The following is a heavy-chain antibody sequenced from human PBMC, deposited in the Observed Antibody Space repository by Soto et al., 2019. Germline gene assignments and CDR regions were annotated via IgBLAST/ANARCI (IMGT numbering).Heavy chain of an antibody. CDR1: GFTFSSYS. Sequence: GGSLRLSCAASGFTFSSYSMNWVRQAPGKGLEWVSTIDGSGGGTYYADFVKGRFTISRDNSKNTVYLQMTTLRLSSVTTADTALYYCARTTAVPNTLRSRYFFDYWGQGTLVTVSS. V-gene: IGHV3-23*01. D-gene: IGHD1-7*01. CDR3: ARTTAVPNTLRSRYFFDY. J-gene: IGHJ4*02. CDR2: IDGSGGGT.